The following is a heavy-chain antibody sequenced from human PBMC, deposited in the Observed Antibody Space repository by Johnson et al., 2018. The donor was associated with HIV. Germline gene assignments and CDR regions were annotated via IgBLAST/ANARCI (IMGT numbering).Heavy chain of an antibody. CDR2: ISYDGSIK. D-gene: IGHD2-21*01. CDR1: GFTFSSYA. V-gene: IGHV3-30*04. J-gene: IGHJ3*02. CDR3: AKERMGLAYCGGDCWEGAFDI. Sequence: VQLVESGGGVVQPGRSLRLSCAASGFTFSSYAMHWVRQAPGKGLEWVAVISYDGSIKYYADSVKGRFTISRDNSKNTLYLQMNSLRAEDTAVYYCAKERMGLAYCGGDCWEGAFDIWGQGTMVTVSS.